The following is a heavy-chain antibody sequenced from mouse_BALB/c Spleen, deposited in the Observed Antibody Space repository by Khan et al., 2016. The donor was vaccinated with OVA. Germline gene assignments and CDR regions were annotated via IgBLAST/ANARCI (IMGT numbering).Heavy chain of an antibody. V-gene: IGHV3-8*02. CDR1: GDSITSGY. D-gene: IGHD2-14*01. J-gene: IGHJ3*01. Sequence: EVQLQESGPSLVKPSQTLSLTCSVTGDSITSGYWSWIRKFPGNKLEYMGYMIFSGNTYYNPSLKSRISITRHTSKNQYYLQLNSVTTEDAATYYCARSTYRYAFAYWGQGTLVTVSA. CDR2: MIFSGNT. CDR3: ARSTYRYAFAY.